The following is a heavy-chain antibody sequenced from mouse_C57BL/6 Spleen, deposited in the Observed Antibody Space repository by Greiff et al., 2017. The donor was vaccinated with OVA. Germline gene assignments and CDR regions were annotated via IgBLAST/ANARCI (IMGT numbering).Heavy chain of an antibody. D-gene: IGHD3-1*01. Sequence: VQLQQSGPELVKPGASVKISCKASGYTFTDYYMNWVKQSHGKSLEWIGDINPNNGGTSYNQKFKGKATLTVDKSSSTAYMELRSLTSEDSAVYYCAREGGYSWFAYWGQGTLVTVSA. CDR2: INPNNGGT. V-gene: IGHV1-26*01. CDR1: GYTFTDYY. CDR3: AREGGYSWFAY. J-gene: IGHJ3*01.